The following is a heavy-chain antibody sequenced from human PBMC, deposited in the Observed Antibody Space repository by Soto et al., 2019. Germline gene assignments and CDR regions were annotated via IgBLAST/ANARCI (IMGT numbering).Heavy chain of an antibody. V-gene: IGHV3-23*01. CDR1: GFTFSTYA. Sequence: EVQLLESGGGLVQPGGSLRLSCAGSGFTFSTYAMAWVRQAPGKALEWVSTISDSGSNTHYVDSVEGRFTNSRDNSKSTVFLHMNSLRADDSAVYYCARDVGGSSLFDYWGQGTLVTVSS. CDR2: ISDSGSNT. CDR3: ARDVGGSSLFDY. J-gene: IGHJ4*02. D-gene: IGHD1-26*01.